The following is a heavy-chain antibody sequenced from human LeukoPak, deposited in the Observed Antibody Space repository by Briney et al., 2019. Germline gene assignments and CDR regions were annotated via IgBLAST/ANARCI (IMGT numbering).Heavy chain of an antibody. J-gene: IGHJ4*02. V-gene: IGHV1-18*01. D-gene: IGHD3-22*01. Sequence: GASVTVSCKASGYTFTSYGISWVRQAPGQGLEWMGWISAYNGNTNYAQKLQGRVTMTTDTSTSTAYMELRSLRSDDTAVYYCARDRFVNYYDSSGYSHFDYWGQGTLVTVSP. CDR2: ISAYNGNT. CDR1: GYTFTSYG. CDR3: ARDRFVNYYDSSGYSHFDY.